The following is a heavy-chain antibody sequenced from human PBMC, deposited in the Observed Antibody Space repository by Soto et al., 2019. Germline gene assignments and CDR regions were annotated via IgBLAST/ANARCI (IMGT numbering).Heavy chain of an antibody. J-gene: IGHJ4*02. V-gene: IGHV4-30-4*01. D-gene: IGHD2-8*02. CDR1: GGSSGGGGDY. CDR3: ARDKITGLFDY. Sequence: SETMCLTCTVAGGSSGGGGDYWSWIRQPPGKGLEWIGYIYYSGSTYYNPSLKSRVTISVDTSKNQFSLKLTSVTAADTAVYYCARDKITGLFDYWGQGTLVTAPQ. CDR2: IYYSGST.